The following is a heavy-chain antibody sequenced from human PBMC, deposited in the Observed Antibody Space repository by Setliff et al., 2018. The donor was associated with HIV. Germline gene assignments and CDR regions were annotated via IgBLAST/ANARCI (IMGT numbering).Heavy chain of an antibody. CDR1: GGSISSGSYY. D-gene: IGHD6-19*01. J-gene: IGHJ4*02. V-gene: IGHV4-61*02. CDR3: ARDLGAVAGYYFDY. CDR2: IYTSGST. Sequence: SETLSLTCTVPGGSISSGSYYWSWIRQPAGKGLEWIGRIYTSGSTNYNPSLKSRVTISVDTSKNQFSLKLSSVTAADTAVYYCARDLGAVAGYYFDYWGQGTLVTVSS.